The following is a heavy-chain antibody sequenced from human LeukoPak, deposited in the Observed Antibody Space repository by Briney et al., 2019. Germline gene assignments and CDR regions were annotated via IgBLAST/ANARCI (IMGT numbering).Heavy chain of an antibody. J-gene: IGHJ5*02. CDR2: IIPIFGTA. Sequence: SVKVSCKASGGTFSSYAISWVRQAPGQGLEWMGGIIPIFGTANYAQKFQGRVTITTDESTSTAYMEPSSLRSEDTAVYYCATTPYQGSWFDPWGQGTLVTVSS. V-gene: IGHV1-69*05. CDR3: ATTPYQGSWFDP. D-gene: IGHD2-2*01. CDR1: GGTFSSYA.